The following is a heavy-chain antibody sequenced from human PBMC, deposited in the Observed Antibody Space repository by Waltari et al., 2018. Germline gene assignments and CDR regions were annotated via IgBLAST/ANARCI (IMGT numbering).Heavy chain of an antibody. J-gene: IGHJ4*02. CDR2: ISGSGGTT. D-gene: IGHD2-2*01. CDR1: GFTFSSFS. V-gene: IGHV3-23*01. CDR3: AKRVAVPGSTYYFDY. Sequence: EVQLLESGGGLVQPGGSLRLSCAASGFTFSSFSLGWVRQAPGKGLEWVSVISGSGGTTYYADSVKGRFTISRDNSKNTLYLQMNSLRAEDTAIYYCAKRVAVPGSTYYFDYWGQGTLVTVSS.